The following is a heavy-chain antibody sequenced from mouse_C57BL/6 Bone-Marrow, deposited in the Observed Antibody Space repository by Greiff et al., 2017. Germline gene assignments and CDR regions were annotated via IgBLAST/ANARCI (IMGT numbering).Heavy chain of an antibody. CDR2: INSDGGST. Sequence: EVQLVESGGGLVQPGESLKLSCESNEYEFPSHDMSWVRKTPEKRLELVAAINSDGGSTYYPDTMERRFILSRDNTTKTLYLQMSSLRSEDTALYDCARQWLLMDYAMDYWGQGTSVTVSS. CDR3: ARQWLLMDYAMDY. CDR1: EYEFPSHD. D-gene: IGHD2-3*01. J-gene: IGHJ4*01. V-gene: IGHV5-2*01.